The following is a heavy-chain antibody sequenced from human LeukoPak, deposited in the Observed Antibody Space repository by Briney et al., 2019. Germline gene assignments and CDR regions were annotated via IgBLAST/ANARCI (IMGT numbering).Heavy chain of an antibody. CDR2: INHSGST. Sequence: SETLSLTCAVYGGSFSGYYWSWIRQPPGKGLEWIGEINHSGSTNYNPSLKSRVTISVDTSKNQFSLKLSSVTAADTAVYYCARQSMVRGVINSGMDVWGQGTTVTVSS. J-gene: IGHJ6*02. V-gene: IGHV4-34*01. CDR3: ARQSMVRGVINSGMDV. CDR1: GGSFSGYY. D-gene: IGHD3-10*01.